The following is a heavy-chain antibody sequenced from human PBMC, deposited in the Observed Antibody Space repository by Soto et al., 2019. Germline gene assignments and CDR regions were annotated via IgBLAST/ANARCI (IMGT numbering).Heavy chain of an antibody. CDR1: GFTFSNYA. Sequence: QVQLVESGGGVVQPGRSLRLSCAASGFTFSNYAMHWVRQAPGKGLEWGELTTYDGNNEYYTDSVKGRFTISRDKYNNTLVLQMHSPRPEDTAVYYCATDKGVFNWATSYFDYWGQGALVTVSS. J-gene: IGHJ4*02. CDR2: TTYDGNNE. D-gene: IGHD1-1*01. CDR3: ATDKGVFNWATSYFDY. V-gene: IGHV3-30*03.